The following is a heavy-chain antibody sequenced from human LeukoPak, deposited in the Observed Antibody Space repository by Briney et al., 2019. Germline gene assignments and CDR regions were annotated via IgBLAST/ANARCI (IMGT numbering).Heavy chain of an antibody. Sequence: PGGSLRLSCAASGFTFSNAWMSWARHSPGEGLEWVIRIKSKTHGGTTDYAAPVKGRFTISRDDSKNTLYLQMNSLKTEDTAVYYCTTAIVGAPFDYWGQGTLVTVSS. J-gene: IGHJ4*02. CDR3: TTAIVGAPFDY. CDR2: IKSKTHGGTT. CDR1: GFTFSNAW. V-gene: IGHV3-15*01. D-gene: IGHD1-26*01.